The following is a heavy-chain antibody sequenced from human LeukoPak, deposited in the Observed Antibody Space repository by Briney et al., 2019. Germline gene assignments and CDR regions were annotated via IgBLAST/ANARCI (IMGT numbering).Heavy chain of an antibody. Sequence: GGSLRLSCVASGFSLSDYYMSWIRQAPGKGLEWVSYIGSTIYYADSVKGRLTISRDNSKNTLYLQMNSLRAEDTAVYYCAKVQDPIVVVPAAMGLSDYWGQGTLVTVSS. CDR3: AKVQDPIVVVPAAMGLSDY. D-gene: IGHD2-2*01. CDR1: GFSLSDYY. V-gene: IGHV3-11*01. J-gene: IGHJ4*02. CDR2: IGSTI.